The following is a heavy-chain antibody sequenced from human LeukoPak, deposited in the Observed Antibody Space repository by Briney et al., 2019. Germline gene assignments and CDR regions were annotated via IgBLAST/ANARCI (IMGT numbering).Heavy chain of an antibody. Sequence: SETLSLTCAVYGGSFSGYYWSWIRQPPGKGLEWIGEINHSGSTDYNPSLKSRVTISVDTSKTQFSLQLSSVTAADTAVYYCARDYDSSGYSDAFDIWGQGTMVTVSS. CDR2: INHSGST. CDR1: GGSFSGYY. V-gene: IGHV4-34*01. J-gene: IGHJ3*02. D-gene: IGHD3-22*01. CDR3: ARDYDSSGYSDAFDI.